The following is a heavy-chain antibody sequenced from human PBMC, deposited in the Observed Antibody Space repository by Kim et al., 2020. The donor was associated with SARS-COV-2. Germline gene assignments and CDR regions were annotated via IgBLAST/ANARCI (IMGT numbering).Heavy chain of an antibody. D-gene: IGHD2-2*01. Sequence: VGTNYNPSPKSRVTIPVATPKNQFSLKLTSVGAADTAVYFCARHQPQDIWGQGTLVTVSS. V-gene: IGHV4-61*07. CDR2: VGT. J-gene: IGHJ3*02. CDR3: ARHQPQDI.